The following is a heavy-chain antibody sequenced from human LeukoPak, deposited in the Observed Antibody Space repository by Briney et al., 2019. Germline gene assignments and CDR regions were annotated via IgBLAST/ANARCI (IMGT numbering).Heavy chain of an antibody. CDR3: AKDIYAYVTNCFFDY. CDR2: STVGGTNT. CDR1: GFTLSSYA. J-gene: IGHJ4*02. D-gene: IGHD4-17*01. Sequence: PGGSLRLSCAASGFTLSSYAMSWVRQAPGTGLEWVSGSTVGGTNTHYADSVKGRFTISRDHSKNMLYLQMYSLRAEDTAIYYCAKDIYAYVTNCFFDYWGQGSLVTVSS. V-gene: IGHV3-23*01.